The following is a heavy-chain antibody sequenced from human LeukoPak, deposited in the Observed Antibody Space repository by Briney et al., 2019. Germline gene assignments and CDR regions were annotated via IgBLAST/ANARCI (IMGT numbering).Heavy chain of an antibody. D-gene: IGHD3-9*01. CDR1: GYTFTDYY. V-gene: IGHV1-2*02. CDR3: ARDLFASRRVLRYFDWFTVPRPAQNWFDP. Sequence: ASVKVSCKASGYTFTDYYMNWVRQAPGQGLEWMGWINPNSGGTNYAQKFQGRVTMTRDTSISTAYMELSRLRSDDTAVYYCARDLFASRRVLRYFDWFTVPRPAQNWFDPWGQGTLVTVSS. CDR2: INPNSGGT. J-gene: IGHJ5*02.